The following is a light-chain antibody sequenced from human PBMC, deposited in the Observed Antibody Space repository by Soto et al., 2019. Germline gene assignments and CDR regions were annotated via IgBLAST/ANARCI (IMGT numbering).Light chain of an antibody. CDR2: DVS. J-gene: IGLJ2*01. CDR3: SSYTSSSTVV. V-gene: IGLV2-14*01. Sequence: QSALTQPASVSGSPGQSITISCTGTSSDVGGYNYVSWYQQHPGKAPKLMIYDVSNRSSGVSNRFSGSKSGNTASLTISGLQAEDEADYYCSSYTSSSTVVFRGGTQLTVL. CDR1: SSDVGGYNY.